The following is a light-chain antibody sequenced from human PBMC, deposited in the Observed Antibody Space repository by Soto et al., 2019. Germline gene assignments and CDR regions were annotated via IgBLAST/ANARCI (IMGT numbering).Light chain of an antibody. J-gene: IGKJ5*01. CDR2: GAS. Sequence: EIVLTQSPGTLSLSPGERATLSCRASQSVTTNCLAWYQQKAGQAPRLLIYGASSRATGIPDRFSGSGSGTDFTLTIIRLEPEDFAVYYCQQYGSSPQTFGQGTRLEIK. CDR1: QSVTTNC. V-gene: IGKV3-20*01. CDR3: QQYGSSPQT.